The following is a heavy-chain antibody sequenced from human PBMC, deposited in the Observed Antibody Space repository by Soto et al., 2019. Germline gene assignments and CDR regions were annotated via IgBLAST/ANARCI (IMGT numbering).Heavy chain of an antibody. Sequence: GGSLRLSCGPSGFTFSSYDFHWVRQATGKGLEWVSGIGTAGDTYYAGSVKGRFIMSRENAKNSLYLQMNSLRAEDTAVYYCAKMTGGSSWHPLDYWGQGTLVTVSS. CDR2: IGTAGDT. CDR1: GFTFSSYD. J-gene: IGHJ4*02. D-gene: IGHD6-13*01. CDR3: AKMTGGSSWHPLDY. V-gene: IGHV3-13*01.